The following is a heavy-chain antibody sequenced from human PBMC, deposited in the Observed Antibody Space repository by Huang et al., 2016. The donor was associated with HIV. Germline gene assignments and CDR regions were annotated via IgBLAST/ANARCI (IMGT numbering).Heavy chain of an antibody. D-gene: IGHD6-19*01. Sequence: QVRLQESGQGLVKPSETLSLSCTVSGDSVSSHYWGWIRHPPGKGLEWIGTVYDSETTIYTPSLTSRITISVDTSKSGFSLNITAVSAADTAMYFCVRDQGRLAVGGIDNLFDPWGQGALVTVSS. J-gene: IGHJ5*02. CDR2: VYDSETT. CDR3: VRDQGRLAVGGIDNLFDP. V-gene: IGHV4-59*02. CDR1: GDSVSSHY.